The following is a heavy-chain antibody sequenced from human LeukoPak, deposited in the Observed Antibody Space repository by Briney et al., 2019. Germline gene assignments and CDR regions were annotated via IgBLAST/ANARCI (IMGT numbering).Heavy chain of an antibody. CDR2: INPNSGGT. J-gene: IGHJ6*03. Sequence: ASVKVSCKSSGYTFTGYYMHWVRQAPGQGLEWMGWINPNSGGTNYVQKFQGRVTMTRVTSISTAYMELSRLRSDDTAVYYCARDTARITIFGVAKYMDVWGKGTTVTVSS. CDR3: ARDTARITIFGVAKYMDV. V-gene: IGHV1-2*02. D-gene: IGHD3-3*01. CDR1: GYTFTGYY.